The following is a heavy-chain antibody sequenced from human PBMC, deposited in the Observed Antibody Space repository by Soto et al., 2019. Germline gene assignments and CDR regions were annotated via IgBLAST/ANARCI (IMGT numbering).Heavy chain of an antibody. CDR2: IIPMFGTA. CDR1: GGTFSSYA. CDR3: ASHYYDSSGYNYYCGMDV. Sequence: QVQLVQSGAEVKKPGSSVKVSCKASGGTFSSYAISWVRQAPGQGLEWMGGIIPMFGTADYAQKFQGRVTXXAXXATSTAYMGLRSLRSEDTAVYYCASHYYDSSGYNYYCGMDVWGQGTTVTVSS. D-gene: IGHD3-22*01. J-gene: IGHJ6*02. V-gene: IGHV1-69*12.